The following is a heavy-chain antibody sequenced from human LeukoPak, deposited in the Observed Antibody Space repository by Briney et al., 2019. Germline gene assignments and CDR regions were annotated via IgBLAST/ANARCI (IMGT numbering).Heavy chain of an antibody. D-gene: IGHD2-2*01. V-gene: IGHV3-7*05. Sequence: PGGPLRLSCAASGFTFSSYWMTWVRQAPGKGLEWVANINQDGSETYYVDSVKGRLTISRDKAACSLYLQMNSLRAEDTAMYYCARGALLKYQLAIDYWGLGTLVTVSS. J-gene: IGHJ4*02. CDR3: ARGALLKYQLAIDY. CDR1: GFTFSSYW. CDR2: INQDGSET.